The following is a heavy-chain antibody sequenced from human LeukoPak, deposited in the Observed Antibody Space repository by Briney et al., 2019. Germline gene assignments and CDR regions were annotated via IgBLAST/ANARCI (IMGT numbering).Heavy chain of an antibody. CDR3: AKDGGLRLGGSAFDY. J-gene: IGHJ4*02. V-gene: IGHV3-21*04. D-gene: IGHD3-16*01. CDR2: ISSSSSYI. Sequence: PGGSLRLSCAASGFTFSSYSMNWVRQAPGKGLEWVSSISSSSSYIYYADSVKGRFTISRDNAKNSLYLQMNSLRAEDTALNYCAKDGGLRLGGSAFDYWGQGTLVTVSS. CDR1: GFTFSSYS.